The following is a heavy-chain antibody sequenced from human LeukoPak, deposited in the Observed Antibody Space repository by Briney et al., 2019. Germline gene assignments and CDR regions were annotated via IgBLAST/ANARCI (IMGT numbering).Heavy chain of an antibody. Sequence: SQTLSLTCAISGDSVSNNIIAWNWIRWRPSRGLEWLGRAAYRSKWSTDYALSVRGRISINPDTSKNQISLQLNSVTPEDTAVYYCARNSVAMDVWGQGTTVTVSS. V-gene: IGHV6-1*01. J-gene: IGHJ6*02. D-gene: IGHD4-23*01. CDR2: AAYRSKWST. CDR3: ARNSVAMDV. CDR1: GDSVSNNIIA.